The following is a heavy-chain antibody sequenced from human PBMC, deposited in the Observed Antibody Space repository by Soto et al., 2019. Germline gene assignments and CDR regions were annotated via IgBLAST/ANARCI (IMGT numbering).Heavy chain of an antibody. J-gene: IGHJ3*02. V-gene: IGHV1-18*01. CDR2: ISAYNGNT. CDR1: GYTFTSYG. CDR3: ARDNIAVAGTGNAFDI. D-gene: IGHD6-19*01. Sequence: ASVKVSCKASGYTFTSYGISWVRQAPGQGLEWMGWISAYNGNTNYAQKLQGRVTMTTDTSTSTAYMELRSLRSDDTAVYYCARDNIAVAGTGNAFDIWGQGTMVTVSS.